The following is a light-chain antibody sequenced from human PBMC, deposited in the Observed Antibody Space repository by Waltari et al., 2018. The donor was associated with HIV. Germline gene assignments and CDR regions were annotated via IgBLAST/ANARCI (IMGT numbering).Light chain of an antibody. CDR2: GAS. CDR3: QQYGSSSDT. J-gene: IGKJ4*01. Sequence: EIVLTQSPGTLSLSPGERATLSCRASQSVSSNYLAGYQQKPGQAPRLLIYGASNRATGISDRFSGSGSGTDFTLTISRLEPEDFAVYYCQQYGSSSDTFGGGTKVEIK. V-gene: IGKV3-20*01. CDR1: QSVSSNY.